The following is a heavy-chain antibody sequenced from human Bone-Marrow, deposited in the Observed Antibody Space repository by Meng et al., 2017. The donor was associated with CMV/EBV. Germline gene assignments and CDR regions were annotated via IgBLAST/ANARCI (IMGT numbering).Heavy chain of an antibody. D-gene: IGHD7-27*01. CDR2: IYPGDSDT. V-gene: IGHV5-51*01. CDR1: GYSFTNYW. CDR3: ARRLGMGDYYYYGMDV. Sequence: KVSCKGSGYSFTNYWIGWVRQMPGKGLEWMGIIYPGDSDTRYSPSFQGQVTISADKSISTAYLQWSSLKASDTAMYFCARRLGMGDYYYYGMDVWGQGPTVTFSS. J-gene: IGHJ6*02.